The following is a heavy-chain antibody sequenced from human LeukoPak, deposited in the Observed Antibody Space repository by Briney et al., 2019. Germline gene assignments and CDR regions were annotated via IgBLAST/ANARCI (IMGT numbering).Heavy chain of an antibody. V-gene: IGHV3-21*01. CDR1: GFTFSSYS. D-gene: IGHD5-12*01. CDR2: ISSSSSYI. J-gene: IGHJ4*02. CDR3: ARVSSGYATDY. Sequence: GGSLRLSCAASGFTFSSYSMNWVRQAPGKGLEWVSSISSSSSYIYYADSVKGRFTISGDNAKNSLYLQMNSLRAEDTAVYYCARVSSGYATDYWGQGTLVTVSS.